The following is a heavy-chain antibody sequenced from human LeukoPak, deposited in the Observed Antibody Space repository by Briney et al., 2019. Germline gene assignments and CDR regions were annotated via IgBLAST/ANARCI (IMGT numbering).Heavy chain of an antibody. J-gene: IGHJ3*02. Sequence: GRSLRLSCAASGFNCSSCSMNWVRQAPGKGLEWVSSISSSSSYIYYADSVKGRFTIPRDNAKNSLYLQMNSLRAEDTAVYYCARVRFSDIVVVPAAIRGAFDIWGQGTMVTVSS. CDR2: ISSSSSYI. V-gene: IGHV3-21*01. CDR1: GFNCSSCS. D-gene: IGHD2-2*02. CDR3: ARVRFSDIVVVPAAIRGAFDI.